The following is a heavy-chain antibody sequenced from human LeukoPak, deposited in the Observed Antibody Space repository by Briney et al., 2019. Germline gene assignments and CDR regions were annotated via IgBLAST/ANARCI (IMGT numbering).Heavy chain of an antibody. D-gene: IGHD5-18*01. CDR1: GFSFSTYG. CDR3: ARVVGYSYGNDY. V-gene: IGHV3-30*03. J-gene: IGHJ4*02. CDR2: ISYDGSNK. Sequence: GGSLRLSCAASGFSFSTYGMHWVRQAPGKGLEWVAVISYDGSNKYYADSVKGRFTISRDNAKNSLYLQMNSLRAEDTAVYYCARVVGYSYGNDYWGQGTLVTVSS.